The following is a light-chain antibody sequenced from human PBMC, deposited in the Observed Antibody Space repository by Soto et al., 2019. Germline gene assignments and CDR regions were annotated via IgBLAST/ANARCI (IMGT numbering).Light chain of an antibody. CDR3: QQYGSSPYT. CDR1: QSVSSSY. J-gene: IGKJ2*01. Sequence: EIVLTQSPGTLSLSPGERATLSCRASQSVSSSYLAWYQQKPGQAPRLLIYGASSRATGIPDRFSGSGSGTDFTLTISRLEPEDLAVYYCQQYGSSPYTCGQGTKLEIK. CDR2: GAS. V-gene: IGKV3-20*01.